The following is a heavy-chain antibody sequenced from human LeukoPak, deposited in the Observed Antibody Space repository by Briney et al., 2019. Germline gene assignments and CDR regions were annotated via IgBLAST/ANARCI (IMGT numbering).Heavy chain of an antibody. V-gene: IGHV3-23*01. Sequence: PGGSLRLSCAASGFTFTNYAMSWVRQAPGEGLEWVSSISDGGVTTYYADSVKGRFTISRDNSKNTLYLQMNSLRAEDTAVYYCAKGLPIDGYSYGWGAFDIWGQGTMVTVSS. D-gene: IGHD5-18*01. CDR2: ISDGGVTT. CDR1: GFTFTNYA. CDR3: AKGLPIDGYSYGWGAFDI. J-gene: IGHJ3*02.